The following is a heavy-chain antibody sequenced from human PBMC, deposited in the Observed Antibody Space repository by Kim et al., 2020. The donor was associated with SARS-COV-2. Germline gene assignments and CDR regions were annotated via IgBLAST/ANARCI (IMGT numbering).Heavy chain of an antibody. V-gene: IGHV3-30*18. D-gene: IGHD6-13*01. J-gene: IGHJ4*02. CDR1: GFTFSSYG. Sequence: GGSLRLSCAASGFTFSSYGMHWVRQAPGKGLEWVAVISYDGSNKYYADSVKGRFTISRDNSKNTLYLQMNSLRAEDTAVYYCAKARGYSSSWSPFDYWGQGTLVTVSS. CDR3: AKARGYSSSWSPFDY. CDR2: ISYDGSNK.